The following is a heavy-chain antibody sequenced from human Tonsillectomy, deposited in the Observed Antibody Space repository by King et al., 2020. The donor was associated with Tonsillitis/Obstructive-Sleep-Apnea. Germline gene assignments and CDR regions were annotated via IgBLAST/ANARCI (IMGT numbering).Heavy chain of an antibody. D-gene: IGHD3-10*01. J-gene: IGHJ5*02. CDR1: VFTFDDYA. V-gene: IGHV3-9*01. Sequence: VQLVESGGGLAQPGRSLRLSCAASVFTFDDYAMHWVRQAPGKGLEWVSGISWNSGSIGYADSVKGRFTIHRDNAKNSLYLQMNRLRAEDTALYYCAKGSQRYYGSGSYFIGPAWGQGTLVTVAS. CDR2: ISWNSGSI. CDR3: AKGSQRYYGSGSYFIGPA.